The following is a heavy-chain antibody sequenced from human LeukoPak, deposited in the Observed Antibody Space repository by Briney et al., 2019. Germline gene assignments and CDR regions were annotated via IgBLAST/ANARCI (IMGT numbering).Heavy chain of an antibody. Sequence: ASVKVSCKASGYTFTGYYMHWVRQAPGQGLEWLGWINLNTGGINYAPKFQDRVTMTRDTSISTAHMELSMLRSDDTAVYYCARDQYTSSWYGSDYWGQGTLVTVSS. CDR3: ARDQYTSSWYGSDY. V-gene: IGHV1-2*02. D-gene: IGHD6-13*01. CDR2: INLNTGGI. CDR1: GYTFTGYY. J-gene: IGHJ4*02.